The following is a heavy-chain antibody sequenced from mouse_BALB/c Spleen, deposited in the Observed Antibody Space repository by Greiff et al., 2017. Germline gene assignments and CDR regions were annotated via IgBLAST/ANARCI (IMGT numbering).Heavy chain of an antibody. V-gene: IGHV5-6-5*01. CDR1: GFTFSSYA. CDR3: ARLWLRLDY. CDR2: ISSGGST. D-gene: IGHD2-2*01. Sequence: EVKLMESGGGLVKPGGSLKLSCAASGFTFSSYAMSWVRQTPEKRLEWVASISSGGSTYYPDSVKGRFTISRDNARNILYLQMSSLRSEDTAMYYCARLWLRLDYWGQGTTLTVSS. J-gene: IGHJ2*01.